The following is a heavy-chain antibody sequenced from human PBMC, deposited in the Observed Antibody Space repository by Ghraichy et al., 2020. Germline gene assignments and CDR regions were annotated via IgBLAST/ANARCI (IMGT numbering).Heavy chain of an antibody. D-gene: IGHD6-19*01. Sequence: TLSLTCTVSGGSISSGGYYWSWIRQHPGKGLEWIGYIYYSGSTYYNPSLKSRVTISVDTSKNQFSLKLSSVTAADTAVYYCARSGSGWSPFDYWGQGTLVTVSS. V-gene: IGHV4-31*03. J-gene: IGHJ4*02. CDR1: GGSISSGGYY. CDR2: IYYSGST. CDR3: ARSGSGWSPFDY.